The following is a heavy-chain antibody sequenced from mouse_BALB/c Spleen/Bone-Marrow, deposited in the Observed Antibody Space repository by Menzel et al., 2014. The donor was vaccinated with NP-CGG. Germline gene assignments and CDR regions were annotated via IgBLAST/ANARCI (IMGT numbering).Heavy chain of an antibody. Sequence: EVKVVESGTVLARPGASVKMSCKASGYSLTIYWMHWVKQRPGQGLEWIGAIYPGNSDTSYNQKFKGKAKLTAVTSASTAYMELSSLTNEDSAVYYCTRFGSTYDWYFDVWGAGTTVTVSS. D-gene: IGHD1-1*01. CDR2: IYPGNSDT. V-gene: IGHV1-5*01. CDR1: GYSLTIYW. CDR3: TRFGSTYDWYFDV. J-gene: IGHJ1*01.